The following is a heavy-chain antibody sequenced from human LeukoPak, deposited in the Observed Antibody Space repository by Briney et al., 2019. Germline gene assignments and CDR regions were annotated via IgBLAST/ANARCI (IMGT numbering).Heavy chain of an antibody. J-gene: IGHJ6*02. CDR2: ISSSSSYI. V-gene: IGHV3-21*01. D-gene: IGHD6-13*01. CDR1: GFTFSSYS. CDR3: ARDGEAAAEYYYGMDV. Sequence: GGSLRLSCAASGFTFSSYSMNWVRQAPGKGLEWVSSISSSSSYIYYADSVKGRFTISRDNAKNSLYLQMNSLRAEDTAVYYCARDGEAAAEYYYGMDVWGQGTTVTVFS.